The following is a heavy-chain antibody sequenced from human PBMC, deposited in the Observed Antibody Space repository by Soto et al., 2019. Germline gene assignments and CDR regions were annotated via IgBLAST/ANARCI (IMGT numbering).Heavy chain of an antibody. D-gene: IGHD3-22*01. J-gene: IGHJ4*02. V-gene: IGHV3-30-3*01. CDR1: GFTFSSYA. CDR2: ISYDGSNK. Sequence: GGSLRLSCAASGFTFSSYAMHWVRQAPGKGLEWVAVISYDGSNKYYADSVKGRFTISRDNSKNTLYLQMNSLRAEDTAVYYCARVVSSGYYYDYWGQGTLVTVSS. CDR3: ARVVSSGYYYDY.